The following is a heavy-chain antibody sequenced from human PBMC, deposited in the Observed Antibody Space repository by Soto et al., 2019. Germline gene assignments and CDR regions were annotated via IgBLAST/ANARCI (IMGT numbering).Heavy chain of an antibody. V-gene: IGHV4-4*02. CDR2: IYHSGST. CDR1: GGSISSSNW. D-gene: IGHD2-15*01. CDR3: ARIIVVVVAATLNWFDP. J-gene: IGHJ5*02. Sequence: PSETLSLTCAVSGGSISSSNWWSWVRQPPGKGLEWIGEIYHSGSTNYNPSLKSRVTISVDKSKNQFPLKLSSVTAADTAVYYCARIIVVVVAATLNWFDPWGQGTLVTVSS.